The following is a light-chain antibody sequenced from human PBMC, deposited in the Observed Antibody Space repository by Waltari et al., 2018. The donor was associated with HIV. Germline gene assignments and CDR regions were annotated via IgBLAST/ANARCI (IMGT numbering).Light chain of an antibody. J-gene: IGLJ2*01. Sequence: QSALTQPPSASGSLGQSVTISCSGTSDDIGGYNYVFWYQPYPAKAPKLLSYEVNKRPSGGPDRCSGSKSLNPASLTVSGLHAEDEAHYFCSSFAGSNTVVFGGGTKLTVL. V-gene: IGLV2-8*01. CDR2: EVN. CDR1: SDDIGGYNY. CDR3: SSFAGSNTVV.